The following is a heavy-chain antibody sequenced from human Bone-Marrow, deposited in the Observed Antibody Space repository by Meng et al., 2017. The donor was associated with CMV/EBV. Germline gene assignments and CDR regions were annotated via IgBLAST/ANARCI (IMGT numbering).Heavy chain of an antibody. CDR3: AKKGTTVSPGNWFDS. V-gene: IGHV3-23*01. CDR1: GFTFTTYD. D-gene: IGHD4-11*01. Sequence: GGSLRLSCAASGFTFTTYDMTWVRQAPGKGLEWISSINNGADRTYYAESVRGRFTISRDNSKNTLHLQMNSLRAEDTAVYYCAKKGTTVSPGNWFDSWGQGPLVTVSS. J-gene: IGHJ5*01. CDR2: INNGADRT.